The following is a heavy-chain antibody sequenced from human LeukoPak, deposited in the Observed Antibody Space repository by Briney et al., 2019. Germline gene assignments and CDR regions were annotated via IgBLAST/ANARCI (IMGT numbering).Heavy chain of an antibody. J-gene: IGHJ4*02. D-gene: IGHD2-15*01. V-gene: IGHV3-7*03. CDR2: IKQDGSEK. CDR3: AKDLLSVGAAYFDY. Sequence: PGGSLRLSCAASGFTFSTYWMTWVRQAPGKGLEWVANIKQDGSEKNYVDSVKGRFTISRDNAKNSLDLQMNSLRAEDTAVYYCAKDLLSVGAAYFDYWGQGTLVTVSS. CDR1: GFTFSTYW.